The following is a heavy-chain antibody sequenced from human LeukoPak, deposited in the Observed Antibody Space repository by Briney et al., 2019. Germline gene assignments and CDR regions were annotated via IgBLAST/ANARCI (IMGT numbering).Heavy chain of an antibody. J-gene: IGHJ4*02. CDR3: AKEGRSLQTY. Sequence: GGSLRLSSAASGFMFSSNWMSWVRLAPGKGLEWVANIKEDGTETYYVDSVKGRFTISRDNAKNSLYLQMNSLRVEDTAVYCCAKEGRSLQTYWGQGTLVTVSS. D-gene: IGHD5-24*01. CDR1: GFMFSSNW. V-gene: IGHV3-7*03. CDR2: IKEDGTET.